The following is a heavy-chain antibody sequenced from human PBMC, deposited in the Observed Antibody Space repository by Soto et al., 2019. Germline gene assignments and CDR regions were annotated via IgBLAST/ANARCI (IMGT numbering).Heavy chain of an antibody. CDR1: GFSFSTYV. CDR3: VQGLALTADN. D-gene: IGHD2-21*01. J-gene: IGHJ4*02. Sequence: PGGSLRLSCIDSGFSFSTYVMDWVRQAPGKGLEWVARILYDGSKEFYADSVKGRFIISRDNSKNTLFLQMDSLRVEDTAVYYCVQGLALTADNWGQGTRVTVSS. V-gene: IGHV3-30*18. CDR2: ILYDGSKE.